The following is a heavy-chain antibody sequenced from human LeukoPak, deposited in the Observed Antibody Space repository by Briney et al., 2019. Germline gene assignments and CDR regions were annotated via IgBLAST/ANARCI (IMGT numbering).Heavy chain of an antibody. Sequence: PGGSLRLSCAASGFTFSSYSMNWVRQAPGKGLEWVSSISSSSSYIYYADSVKGRFTISRDNAKNSLYLQMNSLRAEDTAVYYCASDVVPAATIYYYYYMDVWGKGTTVTVSS. CDR2: ISSSSSYI. D-gene: IGHD2-2*01. J-gene: IGHJ6*03. CDR1: GFTFSSYS. CDR3: ASDVVPAATIYYYYYMDV. V-gene: IGHV3-21*01.